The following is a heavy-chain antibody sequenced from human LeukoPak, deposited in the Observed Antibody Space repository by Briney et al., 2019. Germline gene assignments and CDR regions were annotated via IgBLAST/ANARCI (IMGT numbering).Heavy chain of an antibody. Sequence: SVGLLCKTSGYTFTSYGMNWVRQAPGQGLEWMGWISGLSGDTKYAQNIQGRVTLTTDTSTRTAYMELRGLRSDDTAVYYCARGTISGNDFHYMDLWRESTGDAVSS. D-gene: IGHD1-20*01. CDR3: ARGTISGNDFHYMDL. CDR1: GYTFTSYG. V-gene: IGHV1-18*01. J-gene: IGHJ6*03. CDR2: ISGLSGDT.